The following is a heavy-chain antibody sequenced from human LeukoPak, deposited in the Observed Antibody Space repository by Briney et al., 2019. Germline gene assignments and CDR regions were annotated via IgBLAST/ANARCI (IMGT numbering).Heavy chain of an antibody. CDR1: GFTFSTYG. CDR2: IWYDGSNK. J-gene: IGHJ4*02. D-gene: IGHD2-15*01. Sequence: GGSLRLSCAASGFTFSTYGMHWVRQVPGKGLEWVALIWYDGSNKYYADSVKGRFIISRDDSKDTLYLQMNSLRAEDTAVYYCARGYCSGGSCYPGYFDYWGQETLVTVSS. V-gene: IGHV3-33*01. CDR3: ARGYCSGGSCYPGYFDY.